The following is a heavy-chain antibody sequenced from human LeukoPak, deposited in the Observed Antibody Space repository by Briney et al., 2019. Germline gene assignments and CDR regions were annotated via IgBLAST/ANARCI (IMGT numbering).Heavy chain of an antibody. J-gene: IGHJ5*02. V-gene: IGHV3-23*01. CDR3: AKMEWELLNWFDP. CDR2: ISGGGNIT. CDR1: GFTFSTYA. Sequence: GGSLRLSCAASGFTFSTYAMTWVRQAPGKGLEWVSAISGGGNITYYADSVKGRFTISRDNSQNTLFLQMNSLRAEDTGVYYCAKMEWELLNWFDPWGQGTLVTVSS. D-gene: IGHD4-23*01.